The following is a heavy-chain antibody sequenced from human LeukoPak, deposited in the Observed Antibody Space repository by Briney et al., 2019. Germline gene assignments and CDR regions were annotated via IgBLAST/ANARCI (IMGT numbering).Heavy chain of an antibody. V-gene: IGHV3-11*01. CDR3: ARERVPMVIFDS. CDR1: GFTFSDYH. Sequence: GGSLRLPCAASGFTFSDYHMSWIRQAPGKGLEWISYITGSGGSTYYADSVKGRFTISRDNAKNSLYLQMNSLRAEDTAVYYCARERVPMVIFDSWGQGTLVTVSS. CDR2: ITGSGGST. J-gene: IGHJ4*02. D-gene: IGHD3-10*01.